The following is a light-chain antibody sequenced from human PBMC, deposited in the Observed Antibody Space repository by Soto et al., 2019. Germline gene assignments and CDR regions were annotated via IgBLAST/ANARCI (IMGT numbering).Light chain of an antibody. J-gene: IGLJ1*01. CDR2: GNT. V-gene: IGLV1-40*01. CDR3: QSYDTSLSGSYV. Sequence: QSVLTQPPSVSGAPGQRVTISCTGTSSNIGAGYAVHWYQQLPGTAPKLLIYGNTNRPSGVPDRFSGSKSGTSGSLTIAGLQAEDEADYYCQSYDTSLSGSYVFGTGTKLTVL. CDR1: SSNIGAGYA.